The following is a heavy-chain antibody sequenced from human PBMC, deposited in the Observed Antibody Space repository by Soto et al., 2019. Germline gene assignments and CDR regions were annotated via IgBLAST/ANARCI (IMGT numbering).Heavy chain of an antibody. D-gene: IGHD6-6*01. CDR2: IYPGDSDT. Sequence: GESLKISCKGSGYSFTSYWIGWVRQMPGKGLEWMGIIYPGDSDTRYSPSFQGQVTISADKSISTAYLQWSSLKASDTAMYYCVRSSSSFPDRNYYYYGMDVWGQGTTVTV. CDR3: VRSSSSFPDRNYYYYGMDV. J-gene: IGHJ6*02. CDR1: GYSFTSYW. V-gene: IGHV5-51*01.